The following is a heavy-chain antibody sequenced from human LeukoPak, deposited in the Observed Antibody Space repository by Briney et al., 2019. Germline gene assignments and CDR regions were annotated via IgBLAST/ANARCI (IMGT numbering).Heavy chain of an antibody. D-gene: IGHD3-10*01. CDR2: ISGSGGST. CDR1: GFTFSSYA. Sequence: GGSLRLSCAASGFTFSSYAMSWVRQAPGKGLEWVSAISGSGGSTYYADSVKGRFTISRDNSKNTLYLQMNSLRAEDTAVYYCAKMMRITMVRGVVDWGQGTLVTVSS. CDR3: AKMMRITMVRGVVD. V-gene: IGHV3-23*01. J-gene: IGHJ4*02.